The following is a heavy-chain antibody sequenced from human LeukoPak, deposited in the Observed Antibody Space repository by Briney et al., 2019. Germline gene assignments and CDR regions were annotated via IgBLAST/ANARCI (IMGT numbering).Heavy chain of an antibody. Sequence: PSETLSLTCTVSGGSISSGGYYWSWIRQPPGKGLEWIGYIYHSGSTYYNPSLKSRVTISVDRSKNQFSPKLSSVTAADTAVYYCARRIVGALDYWGQGTLVTVSS. V-gene: IGHV4-30-2*01. D-gene: IGHD1-26*01. CDR3: ARRIVGALDY. CDR2: IYHSGST. J-gene: IGHJ4*02. CDR1: GGSISSGGYY.